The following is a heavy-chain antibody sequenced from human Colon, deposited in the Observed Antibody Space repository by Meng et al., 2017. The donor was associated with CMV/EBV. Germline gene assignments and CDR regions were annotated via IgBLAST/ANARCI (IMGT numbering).Heavy chain of an antibody. Sequence: SETLSLTCTVSGGSIDNSDYYWGWIRQPPGKGREWIASIHYSGTTWYNPSLKSPVTISVDRAKNQFSLKVSSVTAADTAMYYCARGGITMTTPFEFWGQGTLVTVSS. CDR2: IHYSGTT. CDR1: GGSIDNSDYY. J-gene: IGHJ4*02. D-gene: IGHD4-17*01. V-gene: IGHV4-39*07. CDR3: ARGGITMTTPFEF.